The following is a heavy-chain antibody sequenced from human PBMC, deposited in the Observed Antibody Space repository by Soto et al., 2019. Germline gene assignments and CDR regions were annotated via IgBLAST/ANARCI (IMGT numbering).Heavy chain of an antibody. CDR2: IYHSGST. J-gene: IGHJ4*02. CDR3: ARRYGYSFDY. D-gene: IGHD1-1*01. V-gene: IGHV4-30-2*01. CDR1: GGSISSDGYS. Sequence: PSETLSLTCAVSGGSISSDGYSWSWIRQPPGKGLEWIGYIYHSGSTNYNPSLKSRVTISVDTSKNQFSLKLSSVTAADTAVYYCARRYGYSFDYWGQGTLVTVSS.